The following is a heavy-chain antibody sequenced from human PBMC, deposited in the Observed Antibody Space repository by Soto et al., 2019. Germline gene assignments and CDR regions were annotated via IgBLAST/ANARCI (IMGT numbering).Heavy chain of an antibody. CDR1: GGTFSSYA. J-gene: IGHJ6*02. Sequence: QVQLVQSGAEVKKPGSSVKVSCKASGGTFSSYAISWVRQAPGQGLEWMGGIIPIFGTANYAQKFQGRVTITADKSTSTAYMELSSLRSEDTAVYYCARDARNWGFYYYYYGMDVWGQGTTVTVSS. CDR3: ARDARNWGFYYYYYGMDV. CDR2: IIPIFGTA. D-gene: IGHD7-27*01. V-gene: IGHV1-69*06.